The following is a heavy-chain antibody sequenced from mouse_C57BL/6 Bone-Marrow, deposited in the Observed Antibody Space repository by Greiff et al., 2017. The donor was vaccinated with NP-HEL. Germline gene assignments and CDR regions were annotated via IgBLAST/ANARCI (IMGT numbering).Heavy chain of an antibody. CDR3: ARHGDSAAMDY. D-gene: IGHD3-2*02. V-gene: IGHV5-12*01. J-gene: IGHJ4*01. CDR2: ISNGGGST. Sequence: DVKLVESGGGLVQPGGSLKLSCAASGFTFSDYYMYWVRQTPEKRLEWVAYISNGGGSTYYPDTVKGRFTISRDNAKNTLYLQMSRLKSEDTAMYYCARHGDSAAMDYWGQGTSVTVSS. CDR1: GFTFSDYY.